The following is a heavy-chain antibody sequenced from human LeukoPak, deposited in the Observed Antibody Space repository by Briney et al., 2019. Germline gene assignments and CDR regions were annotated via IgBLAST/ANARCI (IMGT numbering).Heavy chain of an antibody. J-gene: IGHJ4*02. V-gene: IGHV3-23*01. CDR1: GFTFSSCA. Sequence: GGSLRLSCAASGFTFSSCAMSWVRQAPGKGLEWVSSISGSGGNTYYADSVKGRFTISRDNSKNTLYLQMNSLRADDTAVYYCAKGPSAYSYGSFDYWGQGTLVTVSS. CDR2: ISGSGGNT. D-gene: IGHD5-18*01. CDR3: AKGPSAYSYGSFDY.